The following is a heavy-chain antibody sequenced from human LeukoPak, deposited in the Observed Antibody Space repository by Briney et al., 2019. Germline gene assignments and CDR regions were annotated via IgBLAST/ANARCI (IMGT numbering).Heavy chain of an antibody. V-gene: IGHV1-69*13. CDR1: GGTFSSYA. D-gene: IGHD4-11*01. Sequence: GASVKVSCKASGGTFSSYAISWVRQAPGQGLEWMGGIIPIFGTANYAQKFQGRVTITADESTSTAYMELSSLRSEDTAVYYCARGTPEPTVTTRYYYYYMDVWGKGTTVTVSS. J-gene: IGHJ6*03. CDR3: ARGTPEPTVTTRYYYYYMDV. CDR2: IIPIFGTA.